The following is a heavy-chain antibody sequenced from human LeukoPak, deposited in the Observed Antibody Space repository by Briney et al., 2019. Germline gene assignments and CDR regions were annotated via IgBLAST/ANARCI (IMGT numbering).Heavy chain of an antibody. CDR1: GDSINNFY. CDR2: TYYSGST. J-gene: IGHJ4*02. CDR3: ARGVVAAPQTLDY. Sequence: PSETLSLTCAVSGDSINNFYWSWMRQPPGKGLQWVGYTYYSGSTKYHPSLQRRGTIYVDTSKKQFSLKLTSVTGADTAVYYCARGVVAAPQTLDYWGQGNLVTVSS. V-gene: IGHV4-59*01. D-gene: IGHD2-15*01.